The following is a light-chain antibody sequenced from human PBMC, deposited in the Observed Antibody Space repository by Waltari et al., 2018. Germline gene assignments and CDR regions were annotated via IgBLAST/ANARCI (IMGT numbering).Light chain of an antibody. CDR3: QHYLRLPVT. Sequence: EIVLTQSPGTLSLSLGERATLSCRASQSVSRALAWYQQKPGQAPRLLIYGASTMATGIPDRFSGSCSGTDFSLTISRLEPDDFAVYYCQHYLRLPVTFGQGTTVEI. CDR1: QSVSRA. V-gene: IGKV3-20*01. CDR2: GAS. J-gene: IGKJ1*01.